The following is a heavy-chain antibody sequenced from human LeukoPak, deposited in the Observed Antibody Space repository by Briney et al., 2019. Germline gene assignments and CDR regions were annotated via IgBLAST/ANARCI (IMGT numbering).Heavy chain of an antibody. V-gene: IGHV4-59*01. D-gene: IGHD2-2*01. CDR2: IYYSGST. CDR1: GGSISGYY. CDR3: ARGRNIVVVPAAYRRPSDAFDI. J-gene: IGHJ3*02. Sequence: SSETLSLTCTVSGGSISGYYWSWIRQPPGKGLEWIGYIYYSGSTNYNPSLKSRVTISVDTSKNQFSLKLSSVTAADTAVYYCARGRNIVVVPAAYRRPSDAFDIWGQGTMVTVSS.